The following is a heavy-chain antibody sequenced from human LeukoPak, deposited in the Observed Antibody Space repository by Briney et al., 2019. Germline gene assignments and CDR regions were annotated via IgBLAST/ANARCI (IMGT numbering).Heavy chain of an antibody. Sequence: GGSLRLSCATSTFTFSSYAMHWVRQAPGKGLEWVAVISFDGSKDYFADSVKGRFTISRDNSKNTMYLQMNSLRAEDTAVFYCASKQGGDCTGTGCYVFDYWGQGTLVTVSS. CDR1: TFTFSSYA. V-gene: IGHV3-30-3*01. CDR2: ISFDGSKD. J-gene: IGHJ4*02. CDR3: ASKQGGDCTGTGCYVFDY. D-gene: IGHD2-2*01.